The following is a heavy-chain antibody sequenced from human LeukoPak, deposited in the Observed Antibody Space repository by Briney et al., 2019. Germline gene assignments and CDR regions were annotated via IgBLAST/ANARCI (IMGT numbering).Heavy chain of an antibody. V-gene: IGHV3-66*01. CDR3: ARGGITMIVVVT. D-gene: IGHD3-22*01. Sequence: GGSLRLTCAASGFTVSSNYMSWVRQAPGKGLEWVSVIYSGGSTYYADSVKGRFTISRDNSKNTLYLQMNSLRAEDTAVYYCARGGITMIVVVTWGQGTLVTVSS. CDR1: GFTVSSNY. CDR2: IYSGGST. J-gene: IGHJ5*02.